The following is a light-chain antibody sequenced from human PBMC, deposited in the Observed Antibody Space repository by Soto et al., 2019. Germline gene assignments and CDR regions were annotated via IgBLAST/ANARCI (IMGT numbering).Light chain of an antibody. CDR2: DAS. CDR3: QQYSTWLLT. V-gene: IGKV3-15*01. CDR1: QSVSGS. Sequence: EIVMTQSPATLSVSPGESATLSCRASQSVSGSLAWCQLKPGQAPRLLISDASTRATGVPARFSGSGSGTEFTLTISSLQSEDFAVYYCQQYSTWLLTFGGGTKVEMK. J-gene: IGKJ4*01.